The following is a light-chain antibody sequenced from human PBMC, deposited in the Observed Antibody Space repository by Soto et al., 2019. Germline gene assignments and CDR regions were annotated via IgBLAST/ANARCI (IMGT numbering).Light chain of an antibody. CDR3: QQYNGWPPT. CDR1: QSVSSY. J-gene: IGKJ1*01. Sequence: PGERATLSCRASQSVSSYLAWYQQKPGQAPRLLIYDASNRATGIPARFSGSGSGTDFTLTISRLEPEDFVVYYCQQYNGWPPTFGQGTKVDIK. V-gene: IGKV3-11*01. CDR2: DAS.